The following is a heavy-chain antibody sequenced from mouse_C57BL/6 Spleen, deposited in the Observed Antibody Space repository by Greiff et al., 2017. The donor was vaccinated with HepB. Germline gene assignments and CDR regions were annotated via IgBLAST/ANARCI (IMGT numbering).Heavy chain of an antibody. V-gene: IGHV1-82*01. Sequence: VQLQQSGPELVKPGASVKITCKASGYAFSSSGMNWVKQRPGKGLEWMGRIYPGEGDTNYNGKVKGKATLTADKSSSTAYMQLRSLTSEDSAVYFCADLLQGAMGYWGQGPSVTVSS. CDR1: GYAFSSSG. CDR3: ADLLQGAMGY. D-gene: IGHD1-1*01. J-gene: IGHJ4*01. CDR2: IYPGEGDT.